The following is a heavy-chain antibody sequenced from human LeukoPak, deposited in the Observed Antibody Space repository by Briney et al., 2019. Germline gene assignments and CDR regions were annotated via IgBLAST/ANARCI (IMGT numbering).Heavy chain of an antibody. J-gene: IGHJ4*02. CDR1: GFTFSSYA. V-gene: IGHV3-23*01. D-gene: IGHD6-19*01. CDR3: AKADSSGWYGRRFDY. Sequence: AGGSLRLSCAASGFTFSSYAMSWVRQAPGKGLEWVSAISGSGGSTYYADSVKGRFTISRDNSKNTLYLQMNSLRAEDTAVYYCAKADSSGWYGRRFDYWGQGTLVTVSS. CDR2: ISGSGGST.